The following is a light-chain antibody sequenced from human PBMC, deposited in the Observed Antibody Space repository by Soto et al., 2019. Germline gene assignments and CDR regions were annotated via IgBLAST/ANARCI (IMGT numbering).Light chain of an antibody. CDR2: DAS. Sequence: EIVLTQSPATLSLSPGERATLSCRASQSVSNYLIWYQQKPGQAPRLLVSDASNRATGIPARFSGSESGTDFTLTISSLEPEDFAVYYCQQRANWPITFGQGTRLEIK. J-gene: IGKJ5*01. CDR3: QQRANWPIT. V-gene: IGKV3-11*01. CDR1: QSVSNY.